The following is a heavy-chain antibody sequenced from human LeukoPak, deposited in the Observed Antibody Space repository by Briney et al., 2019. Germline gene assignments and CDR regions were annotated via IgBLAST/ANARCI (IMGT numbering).Heavy chain of an antibody. CDR3: ARVLPGIAVAGTGVDY. D-gene: IGHD6-19*01. Sequence: ASVKVSXKVSGYTLTELSMHWVRQAPGKGLEWMGGFDPEDGETIYAQKFQGRVTMTEDTSTDTAYMELSSLRSEDTAVYYCARVLPGIAVAGTGVDYWGQGTLVTVSS. CDR2: FDPEDGET. CDR1: GYTLTELS. V-gene: IGHV1-24*01. J-gene: IGHJ4*02.